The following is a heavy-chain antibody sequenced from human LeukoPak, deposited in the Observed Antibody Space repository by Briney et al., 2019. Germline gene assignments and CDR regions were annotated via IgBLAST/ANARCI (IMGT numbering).Heavy chain of an antibody. D-gene: IGHD3-22*01. J-gene: IGHJ4*02. CDR3: ARDNWVYDSSGYYSYYFDY. V-gene: IGHV3-64*01. Sequence: PGGSLRLSCAASGFTFSSYAMHWVRQAPGKGLEYVSAISSNVGSTYYANSVKGRFTISRDNSKNTLYLQMGSLRAEDMAVYYCARDNWVYDSSGYYSYYFDYWGQGTLVTVSS. CDR2: ISSNVGST. CDR1: GFTFSSYA.